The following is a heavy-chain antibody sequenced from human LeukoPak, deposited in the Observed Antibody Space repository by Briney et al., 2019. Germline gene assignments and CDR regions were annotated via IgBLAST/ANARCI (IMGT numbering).Heavy chain of an antibody. CDR3: ARDRWPWANHVVVGGDFQH. Sequence: GGSLRLSCAASGFSFSSYGMHWVRQAPGKGLEWLTVISYDGNTIYYADSVKGRFTISRDNSKNTLYLQMNSLRIEDTAVYYCARDRWPWANHVVVGGDFQHWGQGTLVTVSS. D-gene: IGHD2-21*01. V-gene: IGHV3-30*03. CDR1: GFSFSSYG. J-gene: IGHJ1*01. CDR2: ISYDGNTI.